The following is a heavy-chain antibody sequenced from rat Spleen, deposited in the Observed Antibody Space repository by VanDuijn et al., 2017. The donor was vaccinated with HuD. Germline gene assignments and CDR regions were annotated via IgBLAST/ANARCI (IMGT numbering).Heavy chain of an antibody. V-gene: IGHV5-58*01. Sequence: EVQLVETGGGLVQPGRSLKLSCVASGFTFNRYWMYWVRQAPGKGLEWVSSISYDGSSTYYRNSVKGRYTISRDNAKSTLFLQMDSLRSDDTATYYCTTEGTLAYWGQGTLVTVSS. J-gene: IGHJ3*01. CDR1: GFTFNRYW. CDR3: TTEGTLAY. CDR2: ISYDGSST.